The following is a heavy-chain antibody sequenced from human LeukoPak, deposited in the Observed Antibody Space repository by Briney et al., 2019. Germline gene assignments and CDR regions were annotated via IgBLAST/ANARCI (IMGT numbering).Heavy chain of an antibody. CDR1: GGSFSGYY. CDR2: INHSGST. V-gene: IGHV4-34*01. CDR3: ARAPYYDRAYFDY. J-gene: IGHJ4*02. D-gene: IGHD3-22*01. Sequence: KPSETLSLTCAVYGGSFSGYYWSWIRQPPGKGLEWIGEINHSGSTNYNPSLKSRVTISVDTSKNQFSLKLSSVTAADTAVYYCARAPYYDRAYFDYWGQGTLVTVSS.